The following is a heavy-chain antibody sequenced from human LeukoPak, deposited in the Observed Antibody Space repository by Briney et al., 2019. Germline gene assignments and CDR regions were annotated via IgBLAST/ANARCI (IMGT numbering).Heavy chain of an antibody. CDR3: ARASGLDFDY. CDR2: ISGSGDNT. V-gene: IGHV3-23*01. CDR1: GFTFNNYG. D-gene: IGHD3/OR15-3a*01. Sequence: GGSLRLSCASSGFTFNNYGMSWVRLAPGKGLEWVSGISGSGDNTYYADSVKGRFTISRDNAKNTLYLQMNSLRAEDTAVYYCARASGLDFDYWGQGTLVTVSS. J-gene: IGHJ4*02.